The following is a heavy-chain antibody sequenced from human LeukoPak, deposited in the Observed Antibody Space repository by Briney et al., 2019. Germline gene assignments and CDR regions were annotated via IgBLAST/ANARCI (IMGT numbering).Heavy chain of an antibody. D-gene: IGHD2-15*01. CDR2: ISTSSSYI. CDR1: GFTFSNAW. Sequence: GGSLRLSCAASGFTFSNAWMSWVRQAPGKGLGWVSSISTSSSYIYYADSVKGRFTISRDNARNSLYLQMNTLRAEDTAVYSCARGADGVSSNSRGWFDPWGQGTLVTVSS. CDR3: ARGADGVSSNSRGWFDP. J-gene: IGHJ5*02. V-gene: IGHV3-21*01.